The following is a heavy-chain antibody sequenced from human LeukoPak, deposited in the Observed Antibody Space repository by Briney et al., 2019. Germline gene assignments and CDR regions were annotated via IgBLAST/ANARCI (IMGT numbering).Heavy chain of an antibody. CDR3: ARAREQWLVRFDP. CDR1: GYTFTIYD. CDR2: MNPNSGNT. D-gene: IGHD6-19*01. J-gene: IGHJ5*02. V-gene: IGHV1-8*01. Sequence: ASVTVSCKASGYTFTIYDINWVRQATGQGLEWMGWMNPNSGNTGYAQKFQGRVTMTRNTSISTAYMELSSLRSEDTAVYYCARAREQWLVRFDPWGQGTLVTVSS.